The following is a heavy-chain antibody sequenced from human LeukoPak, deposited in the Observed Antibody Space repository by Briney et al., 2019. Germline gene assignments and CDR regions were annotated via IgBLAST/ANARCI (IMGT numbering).Heavy chain of an antibody. V-gene: IGHV3-21*04. Sequence: GGSLRLSCAASGFTFSSYSMNWVRQAPGKGLEWVSSISSSSSYIYYADSVKGRFTISRDNSKNTLYLQMNRLRAEDTALYFCAKDPSYIAAAGTFDYWGQGTLVTVSS. D-gene: IGHD6-13*01. CDR1: GFTFSSYS. CDR3: AKDPSYIAAAGTFDY. CDR2: ISSSSSYI. J-gene: IGHJ4*02.